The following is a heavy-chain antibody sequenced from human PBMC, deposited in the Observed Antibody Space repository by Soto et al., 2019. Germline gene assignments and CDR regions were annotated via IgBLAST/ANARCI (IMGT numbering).Heavy chain of an antibody. Sequence: ASVKVSCKASGYTFTGYYMHWVRQAPGQGLEWMGWINPNSGGTNYAQKFQGRITMTIDTSTTTAYMELGSLTSDDTAVYYCARAVAVPADFDYRGQGTQVPGSS. V-gene: IGHV1-2*02. CDR2: INPNSGGT. J-gene: IGHJ4*02. CDR3: ARAVAVPADFDY. D-gene: IGHD6-19*01. CDR1: GYTFTGYY.